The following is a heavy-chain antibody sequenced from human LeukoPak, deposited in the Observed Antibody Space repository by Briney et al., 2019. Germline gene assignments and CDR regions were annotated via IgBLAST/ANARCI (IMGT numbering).Heavy chain of an antibody. CDR2: IYTSGST. D-gene: IGHD3-9*01. CDR3: ARVIGGILTGYFDY. V-gene: IGHV4-4*07. J-gene: IGHJ4*02. Sequence: SETLSLTCTVSGGSISSYYWSWIRQPAGKGLEWIGRIYTSGSTNYNPSLKSRVTISVGTSKNQFSLKLSSVTAADTAVYYCARVIGGILTGYFDYWGQGTLVTVSS. CDR1: GGSISSYY.